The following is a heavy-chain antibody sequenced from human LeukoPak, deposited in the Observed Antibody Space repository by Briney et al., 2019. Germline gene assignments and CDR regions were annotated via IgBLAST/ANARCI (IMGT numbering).Heavy chain of an antibody. Sequence: GGSLRLSCAASGFTFSSYSMNWVRQAPGKGLEWVSSISSSSSYIYYADSVKGRFTISRDNAKNSLYLQMNSLRAEDTAVYYCAAGYSSGWYGTEDYYGMDVWGQGTTVTVSS. D-gene: IGHD6-19*01. CDR3: AAGYSSGWYGTEDYYGMDV. CDR1: GFTFSSYS. J-gene: IGHJ6*02. CDR2: ISSSSSYI. V-gene: IGHV3-21*01.